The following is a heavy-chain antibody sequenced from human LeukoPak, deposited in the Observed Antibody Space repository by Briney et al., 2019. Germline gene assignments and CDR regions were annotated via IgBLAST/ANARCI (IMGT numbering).Heavy chain of an antibody. CDR1: GFTFNNWA. CDR2: IYSGGYT. D-gene: IGHD3/OR15-3a*01. J-gene: IGHJ4*02. V-gene: IGHV3-53*01. Sequence: GGSLRLSCAASGFTFNNWAMSWVRQAPGKGLEWVSLIYSGGYTYYADSVRGRFTISRDNSKNTLYLQMSSLRAEDTAVYYCARARGGLVRFNYWGQGTLVTVSS. CDR3: ARARGGLVRFNY.